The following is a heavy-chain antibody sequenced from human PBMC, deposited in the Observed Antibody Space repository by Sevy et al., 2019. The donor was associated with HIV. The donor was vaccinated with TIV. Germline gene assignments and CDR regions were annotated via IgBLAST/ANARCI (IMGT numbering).Heavy chain of an antibody. CDR3: AKAGGINWFYYYYGMDV. J-gene: IGHJ6*02. Sequence: GGSLRLSSAVSGVTFSDYAMSWVRQAPGKGLEWVSFISGFGDKTYYADSVRGRFTISRDNSKNTLHLQMNSLRAEDTAVYYCAKAGGINWFYYYYGMDVWGQGTTVTVSS. V-gene: IGHV3-23*01. CDR1: GVTFSDYA. CDR2: ISGFGDKT. D-gene: IGHD1-1*01.